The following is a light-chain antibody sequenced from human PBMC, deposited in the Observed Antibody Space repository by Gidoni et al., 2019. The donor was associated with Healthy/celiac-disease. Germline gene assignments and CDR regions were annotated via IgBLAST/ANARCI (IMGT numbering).Light chain of an antibody. V-gene: IGKV1-5*03. CDR3: QRYNSYSWT. Sequence: DIQMTQSPSTLSASVGDRVTITCRASQGISTWLAWYQQKPGKAPNLLIYKASTLESGVPSRFSGSGSGTEFTLTISSLQPDDFATYYCQRYNSYSWTFGQGTTVEIK. CDR2: KAS. CDR1: QGISTW. J-gene: IGKJ1*01.